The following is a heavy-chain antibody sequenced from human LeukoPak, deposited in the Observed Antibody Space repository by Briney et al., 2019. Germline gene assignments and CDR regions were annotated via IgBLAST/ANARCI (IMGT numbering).Heavy chain of an antibody. V-gene: IGHV4-34*01. Sequence: SETLSLTCAVYGGSFSGYYWSWIRQPPGQGPEWIGEINHSGSTNYNPSLKSRVTISVDTSKNQFSLKLSSVTAADTAVYYCASNTIFGVAGIDYWGQGTLVTVSS. D-gene: IGHD3-3*01. CDR3: ASNTIFGVAGIDY. J-gene: IGHJ4*02. CDR1: GGSFSGYY. CDR2: INHSGST.